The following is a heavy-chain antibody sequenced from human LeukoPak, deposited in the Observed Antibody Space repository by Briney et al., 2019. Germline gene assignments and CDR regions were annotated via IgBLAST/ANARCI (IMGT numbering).Heavy chain of an antibody. D-gene: IGHD5-24*01. V-gene: IGHV4-39*01. Sequence: SETLSLTCAVSGGSITSDDHYWGWIRQPPGKGLEWVVSFYYSGSSYYNPSLRSRITISVDTSKNQFSLNLRSVTAADTAVYYCARTTAAIMSPFYFDLWGRGTLVTVSS. CDR3: ARTTAAIMSPFYFDL. CDR2: FYYSGSS. CDR1: GGSITSDDHY. J-gene: IGHJ2*01.